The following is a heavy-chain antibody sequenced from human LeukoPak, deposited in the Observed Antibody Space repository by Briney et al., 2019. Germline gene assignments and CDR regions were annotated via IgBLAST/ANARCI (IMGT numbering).Heavy chain of an antibody. D-gene: IGHD1-26*01. CDR2: IYSGGST. V-gene: IGHV3-53*01. CDR1: GFTVSSNY. Sequence: PGGSLRLSCAASGFTVSSNYMSWVRQAPGKGLEWVSVIYSGGSTYYADSVKGRFTISRDNSKNTLYLQMNSLRAEDTAVYYCASRSEWELPRGAFDIWGQGTMVTVSS. CDR3: ASRSEWELPRGAFDI. J-gene: IGHJ3*02.